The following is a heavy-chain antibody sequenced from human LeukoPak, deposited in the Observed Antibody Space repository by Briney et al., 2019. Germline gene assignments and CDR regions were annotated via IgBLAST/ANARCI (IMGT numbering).Heavy chain of an antibody. CDR2: IYYSGSI. J-gene: IGHJ5*02. D-gene: IGHD6-19*01. CDR3: GRSRSISGWFDP. CDR1: AGSFSGYY. Sequence: SETLSLTCVVYAGSFSGYYWHWIRQPPGKGLEWIGYIYYSGSIKYNPSLKSRVTISGDASKNQISLKLNSVTTADTAVYYCGRSRSISGWFDPWGQGTLVTVSS. V-gene: IGHV4-59*01.